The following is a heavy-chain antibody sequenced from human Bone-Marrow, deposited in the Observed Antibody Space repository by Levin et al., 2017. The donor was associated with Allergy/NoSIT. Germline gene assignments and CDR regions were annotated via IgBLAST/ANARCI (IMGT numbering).Heavy chain of an antibody. CDR1: GFVFTGYP. J-gene: IGHJ6*02. Sequence: GASVKVSCAASGFVFTGYPMHWVRQAPGKGLEWLASITASRSTMYYADSVKGRFTISRDNGENSLYLQMNSLRFEDTASYYCVRYGSAWVVGLDVWGQGTTVTVSS. V-gene: IGHV3-48*01. CDR3: VRYGSAWVVGLDV. D-gene: IGHD6-19*01. CDR2: ITASRSTM.